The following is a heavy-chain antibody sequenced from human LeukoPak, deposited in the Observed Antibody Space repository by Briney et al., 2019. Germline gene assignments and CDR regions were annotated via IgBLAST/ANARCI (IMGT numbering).Heavy chain of an antibody. CDR1: GFTFSSYA. D-gene: IGHD3-10*01. CDR2: ISYDGSNK. V-gene: IGHV3-30-3*01. J-gene: IGHJ4*02. Sequence: PGGSLRLSCAASGFTFSSYAMHWVRQAPGKGLEWVAVISYDGSNKYYADSVKGRFTISRDNSKNTLYLQMNSLRAEDTAVYYCARDYYGSGSYYNSPFDYWGQGTLVTVSS. CDR3: ARDYYGSGSYYNSPFDY.